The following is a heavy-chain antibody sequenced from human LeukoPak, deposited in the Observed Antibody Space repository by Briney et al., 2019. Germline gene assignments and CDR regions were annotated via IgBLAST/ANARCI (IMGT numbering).Heavy chain of an antibody. Sequence: SETLSLTCTVSGGSISSSSYNWGWIRQPPGKGLEWIGGIHHSGSTYYKSSLKSRVTLSADTSKNQFFPKLSSVTAADTAVYYCARQKKEVYYYDGSSYYYFDYWGQGTLVTVSS. V-gene: IGHV4-39*01. CDR1: GGSISSSSYN. CDR3: ARQKKEVYYYDGSSYYYFDY. J-gene: IGHJ4*02. CDR2: IHHSGST. D-gene: IGHD3-22*01.